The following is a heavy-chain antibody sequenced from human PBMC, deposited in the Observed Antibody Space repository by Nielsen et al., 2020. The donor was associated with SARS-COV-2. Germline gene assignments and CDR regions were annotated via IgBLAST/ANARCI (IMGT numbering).Heavy chain of an antibody. Sequence: GESLKISCAASGFTFSSYAMSWVRQAPGKGLEWVSVIHSDPSNTYYVDSVKGRFTISRDNAKNSLYLQMNSLRAEDTAIYYCARDPGPYTSGHGFWGEGTLVTVSS. D-gene: IGHD6-19*01. J-gene: IGHJ4*02. CDR1: GFTFSSYA. V-gene: IGHV3-23*03. CDR2: IHSDPSNT. CDR3: ARDPGPYTSGHGF.